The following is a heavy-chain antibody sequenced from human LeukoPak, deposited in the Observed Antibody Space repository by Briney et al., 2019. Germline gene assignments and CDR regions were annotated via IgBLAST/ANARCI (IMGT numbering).Heavy chain of an antibody. Sequence: GGSLRLSCVVSGFSFSDSYMTWIRQTPGKGLESLAYISGSGSDIYYADSVKGRFTISRDNAKNSLYLQMNSLRAEDTAVYYYASNYGDYPVADYWGQGTLVTVSS. CDR1: GFSFSDSY. J-gene: IGHJ4*02. D-gene: IGHD4-17*01. CDR2: ISGSGSDI. CDR3: ASNYGDYPVADY. V-gene: IGHV3-11*04.